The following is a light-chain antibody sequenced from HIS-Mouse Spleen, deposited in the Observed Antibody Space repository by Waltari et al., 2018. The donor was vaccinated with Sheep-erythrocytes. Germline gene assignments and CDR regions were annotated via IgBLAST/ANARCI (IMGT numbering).Light chain of an antibody. CDR2: AAS. Sequence: DIQMTQSPSSLSASVGDRVTITCRASQSISSYLNWYQQKPGKAPKLLIYAASSLQSGVPSRFSASGSGTDFTLTISSLQPEDFATYYCQQSYSTLQTFGGGTKVEIK. J-gene: IGKJ4*01. CDR3: QQSYSTLQT. V-gene: IGKV1-39*01. CDR1: QSISSY.